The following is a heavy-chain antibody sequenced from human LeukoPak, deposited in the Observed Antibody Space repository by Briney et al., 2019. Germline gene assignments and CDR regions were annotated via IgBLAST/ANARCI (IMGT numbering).Heavy chain of an antibody. V-gene: IGHV3-23*03. J-gene: IGHJ5*02. CDR1: GFSFRDYP. Sequence: GGSLRLSCEAAGFSFRDYPMGWVRRASGKRLEWVSVIYSGGSTYYADSVKGRFTISRDNAKNSLFLQMNSLRVEDTAVYYCAKNYYAGAYYGWFDPWGQGTLVTVAS. CDR2: IYSGGST. CDR3: AKNYYAGAYYGWFDP. D-gene: IGHD3-10*01.